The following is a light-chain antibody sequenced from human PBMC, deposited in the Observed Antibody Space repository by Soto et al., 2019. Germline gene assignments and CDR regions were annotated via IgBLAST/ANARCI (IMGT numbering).Light chain of an antibody. Sequence: EIVLTQSPATLSLSPGERATLSCRASQSVSSFLAWYQQKPGQAPRLLIYDASNRATGIPVRFSGSGSGTAFTLTISSLEPEDFAVYYCQQRSDWSPVTFGGGTKVEIK. CDR1: QSVSSF. CDR2: DAS. J-gene: IGKJ4*01. V-gene: IGKV3-11*01. CDR3: QQRSDWSPVT.